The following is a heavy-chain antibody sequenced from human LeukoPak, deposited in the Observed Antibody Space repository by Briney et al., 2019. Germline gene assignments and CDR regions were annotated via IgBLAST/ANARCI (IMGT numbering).Heavy chain of an antibody. CDR1: GGSISSHY. J-gene: IGHJ5*02. CDR3: ARGDRAVAGAWGWFDP. D-gene: IGHD6-19*01. CDR2: IHASGST. V-gene: IGHV4-4*07. Sequence: SETLSLTCTVSGGSISSHYWSWIRQPAGKGLEWIGRIHASGSTNYNPSLKSRVTMSVDTPKNQFSLKLSSVTAADTAIYFCARGDRAVAGAWGWFDPWGQGTLVTVSS.